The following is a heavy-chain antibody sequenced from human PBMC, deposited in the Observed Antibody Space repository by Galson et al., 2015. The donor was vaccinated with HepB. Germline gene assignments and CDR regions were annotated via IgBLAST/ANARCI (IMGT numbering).Heavy chain of an antibody. V-gene: IGHV1-69*13. D-gene: IGHD1-26*01. J-gene: IGHJ5*02. CDR3: ARGRATTGWFDP. CDR2: IIPIFGTA. CDR1: GGTFSSYA. Sequence: SVKVSCKASGGTFSSYAISWVRQAPGQGLEWMGGIIPIFGTANYAQKFQGRVTITADESTSTAYMELSSLRSEDTAVYYCARGRATTGWFDPWGQGTLVTVSS.